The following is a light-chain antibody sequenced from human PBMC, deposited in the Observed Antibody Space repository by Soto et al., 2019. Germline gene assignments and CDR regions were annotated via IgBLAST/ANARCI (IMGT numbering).Light chain of an antibody. CDR1: QDIRNF. CDR2: AAS. Sequence: DIQMTQSPTSLSASVGGRVTITCRESQDIRNFVAWYQQKPGKAPKLLIYAASTLQSGVPSRFSGSGSGTDFTLTINSLQPEDVATYSCQKYSSVPVFGPGTKVEIK. CDR3: QKYSSVPV. V-gene: IGKV1-27*01. J-gene: IGKJ3*01.